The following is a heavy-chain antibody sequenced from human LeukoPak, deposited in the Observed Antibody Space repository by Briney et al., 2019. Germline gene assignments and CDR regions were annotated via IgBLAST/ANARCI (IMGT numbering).Heavy chain of an antibody. V-gene: IGHV4-31*03. D-gene: IGHD3-22*01. CDR2: IYYSGST. J-gene: IGHJ4*02. Sequence: PSETLSLTCTVSGGSISRGDYYWSWLRQHPGKGLEWIGYIYYSGSTYYNPSLKSRLTISLDTSKNQFSLKLSSVTAADTAVYYCAGVSYDSSGYGVFAYWGQGTLVTVSS. CDR1: GGSISRGDYY. CDR3: AGVSYDSSGYGVFAY.